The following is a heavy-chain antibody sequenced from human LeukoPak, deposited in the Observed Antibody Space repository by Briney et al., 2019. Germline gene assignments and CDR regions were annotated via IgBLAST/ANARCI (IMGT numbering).Heavy chain of an antibody. J-gene: IGHJ4*02. CDR2: IRHDGTNI. Sequence: GGSLRLSCAATGVTFSSFGMHWVRQSPGKGLEWVALIRHDGTNIYYADSVKGRFTISRDNAKNSLYLQMNTLRAEDTAVYYCARDRHKYNYDSGGYPPYWGQGTLVTVSS. CDR3: ARDRHKYNYDSGGYPPY. CDR1: GVTFSSFG. D-gene: IGHD3-22*01. V-gene: IGHV3-30*02.